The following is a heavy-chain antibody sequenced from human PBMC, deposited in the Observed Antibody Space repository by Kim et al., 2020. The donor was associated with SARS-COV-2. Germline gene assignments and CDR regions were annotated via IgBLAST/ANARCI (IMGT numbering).Heavy chain of an antibody. Sequence: GGSLRLSCAASGFTFSSYGMHWVRQAPGKGLEWVAVIWYDGSNKYYADSVKGRFTSSRDNSKNTLYLQMNSLRAEDTAVYYCARVPAASDWYFDLWGRGTXVTVSS. CDR3: ARVPAASDWYFDL. J-gene: IGHJ2*01. CDR2: IWYDGSNK. V-gene: IGHV3-33*01. D-gene: IGHD2-2*01. CDR1: GFTFSSYG.